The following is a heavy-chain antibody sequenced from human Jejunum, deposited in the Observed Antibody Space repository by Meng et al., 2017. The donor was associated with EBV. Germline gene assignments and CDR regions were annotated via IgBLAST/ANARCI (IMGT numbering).Heavy chain of an antibody. V-gene: IGHV4-4*02. Sequence: VQVAESGPGLVKLSRTLSLSVACLWGSIRSSHWWSWVRQAPGEGLEWIGEIYYTGRTNYNPSLKSRVSMSIDKSKNQFSLNLNSVTVADTAVYYCATSMSGYSYGYSWGQGTLVTVSS. J-gene: IGHJ5*02. CDR2: IYYTGRT. CDR3: ATSMSGYSYGYS. CDR1: WGSIRSSHW. D-gene: IGHD5-12*01.